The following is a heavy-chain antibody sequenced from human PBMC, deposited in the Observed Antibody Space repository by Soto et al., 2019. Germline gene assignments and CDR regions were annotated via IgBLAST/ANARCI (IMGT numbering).Heavy chain of an antibody. V-gene: IGHV4-39*02. CDR1: GGSISTSSYH. Sequence: SETLSLTCTVSGGSISTSSYHWAWIRQPPGKGLEWIASIYYSGSTYYNPSLKSRATISVDTSKNQFSLKLTSVTAADTAVYYCAREYESSPNDWGQGTLVTVSS. J-gene: IGHJ4*02. CDR3: AREYESSPND. CDR2: IYYSGST. D-gene: IGHD6-13*01.